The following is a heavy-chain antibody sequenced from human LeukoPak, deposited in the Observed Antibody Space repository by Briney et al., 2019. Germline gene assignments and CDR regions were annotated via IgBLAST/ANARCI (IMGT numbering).Heavy chain of an antibody. CDR3: AREGPLFVLDY. J-gene: IGHJ4*02. V-gene: IGHV1-8*01. CDR1: GYRFTSYD. Sequence: ASVKVSCKTSGYRFTSYDISWARQATGQGLQWMGRMTPSSGSAEYAQRFQGRVTLTRDTASGTAYLELRGLSADDTAIYYCAREGPLFVLDYWGQGTRVAVSS. D-gene: IGHD6-6*01. CDR2: MTPSSGSA.